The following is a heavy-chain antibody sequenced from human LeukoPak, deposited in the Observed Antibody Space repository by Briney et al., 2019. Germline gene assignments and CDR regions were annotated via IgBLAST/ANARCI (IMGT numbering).Heavy chain of an antibody. J-gene: IGHJ4*02. CDR1: GFTVSSNY. Sequence: GGSLRLSCAASGFTVSSNYMSWVRQAPGKGLEWVSVIYSGGSTYYADSVKGRFTISRDNSKNTLYLQMNSLRAEDTAVYYCARATTYNFFNYWGQGTLVTVSS. V-gene: IGHV3-66*01. CDR2: IYSGGST. CDR3: ARATTYNFFNY. D-gene: IGHD1-26*01.